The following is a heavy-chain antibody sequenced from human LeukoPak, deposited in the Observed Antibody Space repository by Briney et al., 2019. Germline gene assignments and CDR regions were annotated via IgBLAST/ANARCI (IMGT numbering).Heavy chain of an antibody. CDR2: ISAYNGNT. V-gene: IGHV1-18*01. D-gene: IGHD2-2*01. J-gene: IGHJ4*02. Sequence: GASVKVSCKASGYTFTSYGISWVRQAPGQGLEWMGWISAYNGNTNYAQKLQGRVTMTTDTSTSTAYMELRSLRSDDTAVYYCARAMFSWYQLLFGYWGQGTLVTVSS. CDR3: ARAMFSWYQLLFGY. CDR1: GYTFTSYG.